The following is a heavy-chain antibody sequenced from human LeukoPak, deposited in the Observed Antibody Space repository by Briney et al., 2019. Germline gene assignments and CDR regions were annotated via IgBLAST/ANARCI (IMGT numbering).Heavy chain of an antibody. J-gene: IGHJ4*02. D-gene: IGHD6-13*01. CDR3: ARDLWQQLVRDSYFDY. CDR2: AYNGNT. V-gene: IGHV1-18*01. Sequence: AYNGNTNYAQKLQGRVTMTTDTSTSTAYMELRSLRSDDTAVYYCARDLWQQLVRDSYFDYWGQGTLVTVSS.